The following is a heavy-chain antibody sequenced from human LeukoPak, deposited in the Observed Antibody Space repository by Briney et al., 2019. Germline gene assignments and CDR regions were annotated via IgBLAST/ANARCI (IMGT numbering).Heavy chain of an antibody. CDR3: ASAFSSSWALGYHAFDI. D-gene: IGHD6-13*01. J-gene: IGHJ3*02. CDR1: GFTFSSYS. CDR2: ISSSSSYI. V-gene: IGHV3-21*01. Sequence: GGSLRLSCAASGFTFSSYSMNWVRQAPGKGVEWVSSISSSSSYIYYADSVKGRFTISRDNAKNSLYLQMNSLRAEDTAVYYCASAFSSSWALGYHAFDIWGQGTMVTVSS.